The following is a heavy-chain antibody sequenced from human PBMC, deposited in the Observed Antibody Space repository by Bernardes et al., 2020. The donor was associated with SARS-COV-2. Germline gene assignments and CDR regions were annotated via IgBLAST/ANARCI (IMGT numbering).Heavy chain of an antibody. Sequence: GGYPRPPRVFPGVPLRRYTMHWDRPAPGKGLEWVSSISTSSCYISYSDSVRGRFTISRDNAKNSVSLQMNSLRAEDTAVYYCARVDFSNLYYFDYWGQGTPVTVSS. CDR2: ISTSSCYI. D-gene: IGHD4-4*01. CDR1: GVPLRRYT. CDR3: ARVDFSNLYYFDY. V-gene: IGHV3-21*06. J-gene: IGHJ4*02.